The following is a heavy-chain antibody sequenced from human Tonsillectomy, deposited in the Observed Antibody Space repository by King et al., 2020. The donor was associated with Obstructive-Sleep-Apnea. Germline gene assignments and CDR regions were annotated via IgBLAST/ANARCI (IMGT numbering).Heavy chain of an antibody. CDR1: GYTFTSYG. CDR2: ISAYIGNT. CDR3: ARDEGDCSSTSCLDY. V-gene: IGHV1-18*04. J-gene: IGHJ4*02. Sequence: VQLVESGAEVKKPGASVKVSCKASGYTFTSYGISWVRQAPGQGLEWMGWISAYIGNTNYAQKLQGRVTMTTDTSTSTAYMELRSLRSDDTAVYFCARDEGDCSSTSCLDYWGQGTLVTVSS. D-gene: IGHD2-2*01.